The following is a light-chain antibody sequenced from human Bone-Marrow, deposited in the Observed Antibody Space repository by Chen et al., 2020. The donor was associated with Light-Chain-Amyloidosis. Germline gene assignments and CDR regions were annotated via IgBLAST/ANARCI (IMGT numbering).Light chain of an antibody. Sequence: QSALTQPASVSGSPGQSITISCTGTSSDVGGDNHVSWYQQHPDKAPKLMIYEVTNRPSWVPDLFSGSNSDNTASLTISGLQTEDEADYFCSSYTITNTLVFGSGTRVTVL. V-gene: IGLV2-14*01. J-gene: IGLJ1*01. CDR2: EVT. CDR1: SSDVGGDNH. CDR3: SSYTITNTLV.